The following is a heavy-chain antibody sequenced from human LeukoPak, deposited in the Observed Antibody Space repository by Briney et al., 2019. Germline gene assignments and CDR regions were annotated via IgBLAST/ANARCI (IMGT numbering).Heavy chain of an antibody. D-gene: IGHD4-17*01. CDR2: IYYSGST. V-gene: IGHV4-59*01. J-gene: IGHJ4*02. CDR1: GGSISSYY. Sequence: SETLSLTCTVSGGSISSYYWSWIRQPPGKGLEWIGYIYYSGSTNYNPSLKSRVTISVDTSKNQFSLKLSSVTAADTAVYYCARGVTTVTLFDYWGQGTLVTVSS. CDR3: ARGVTTVTLFDY.